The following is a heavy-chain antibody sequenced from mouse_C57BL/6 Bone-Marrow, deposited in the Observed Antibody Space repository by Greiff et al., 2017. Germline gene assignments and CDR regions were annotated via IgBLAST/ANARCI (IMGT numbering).Heavy chain of an antibody. D-gene: IGHD4-1*01. Sequence: EVKLMESGGGLVKPGGSLKLSCAASGFTFSDYGMHWVRQAPEKGLEWVAYISSGSSTIYYADKVKGRFTISRDNAKNTLFLQMTSLRSEDTAMYYGARRTGTGGAWFAYWGQGTLVTVSA. J-gene: IGHJ3*01. CDR2: ISSGSSTI. CDR1: GFTFSDYG. CDR3: ARRTGTGGAWFAY. V-gene: IGHV5-17*01.